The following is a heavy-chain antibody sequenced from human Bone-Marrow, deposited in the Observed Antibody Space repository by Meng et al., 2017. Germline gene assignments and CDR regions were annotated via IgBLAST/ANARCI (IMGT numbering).Heavy chain of an antibody. J-gene: IGHJ4*02. CDR1: GGLISTSNW. Sequence: QVQLQESGPGLVKPSGTLSLTCAVSGGLISTSNWWSWVRQPPGKGLEWIGEIYHSGSTNYNPSLKSRVTISVDKSKNQFSLNLSSVTAADTAVYYCVRAQYYYDSSDYSLYHFDYWGQGTLVTVSS. CDR3: VRAQYYYDSSDYSLYHFDY. CDR2: IYHSGST. V-gene: IGHV4-4*02. D-gene: IGHD3-22*01.